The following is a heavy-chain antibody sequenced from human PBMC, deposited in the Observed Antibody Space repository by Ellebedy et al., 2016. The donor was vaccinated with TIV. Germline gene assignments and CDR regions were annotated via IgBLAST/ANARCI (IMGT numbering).Heavy chain of an antibody. CDR2: MNPDSGNT. Sequence: ASVKVSCKASEYSFTTWDINWVRQATGQGLEWMAWMNPDSGNTGYAQKFRDRVTMTRNTSISTAYMELTSLRSEDTAVYYCARGGSGWPLDYWGQGTLVTVSS. D-gene: IGHD6-19*01. J-gene: IGHJ4*02. CDR3: ARGGSGWPLDY. V-gene: IGHV1-8*01. CDR1: EYSFTTWD.